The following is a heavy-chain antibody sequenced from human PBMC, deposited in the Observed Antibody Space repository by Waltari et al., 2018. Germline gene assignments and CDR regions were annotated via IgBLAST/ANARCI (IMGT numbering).Heavy chain of an antibody. D-gene: IGHD4-17*01. Sequence: QVQLQESGPGLVKPSETLSLTCTVPGYSISSGYYWGWIRQPPGKGLEWIGSIYHSGSTYYNPSLKSRVTISVDTSKNQFSLKLSSVTAADTAVYYCARGITYGDYAYWGQGTLVTVSS. CDR1: GYSISSGYY. V-gene: IGHV4-38-2*02. J-gene: IGHJ4*02. CDR3: ARGITYGDYAY. CDR2: IYHSGST.